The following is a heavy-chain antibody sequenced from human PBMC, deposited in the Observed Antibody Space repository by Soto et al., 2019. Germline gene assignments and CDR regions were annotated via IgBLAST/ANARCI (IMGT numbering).Heavy chain of an antibody. CDR2: ISSSSSYI. Sequence: PGGSLRLSCAASGFTFSSYSMNWVRQAPGKGLEWVSSISSSSSYIYYADSVKGRFTISRDNAKNSLYLQMNSLRAEDTAVYYCAREVYYYDSSGPNADPYFDYWGQGTLVTVSS. CDR3: AREVYYYDSSGPNADPYFDY. CDR1: GFTFSSYS. J-gene: IGHJ4*02. D-gene: IGHD3-22*01. V-gene: IGHV3-21*01.